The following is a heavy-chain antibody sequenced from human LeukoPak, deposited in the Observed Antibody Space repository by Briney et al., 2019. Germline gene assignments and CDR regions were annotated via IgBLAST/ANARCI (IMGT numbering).Heavy chain of an antibody. V-gene: IGHV3-15*01. CDR3: TTCGYDRCGAFDI. D-gene: IGHD5-12*01. CDR2: IKSKTDGGTT. Sequence: GGSLRLSCAVSEFPFTRAWMTWVRQAPGKGLEWVGRIKSKTDGGTTDYAAPVKGRFSISRDDSKNTLYLQMNSLETEDTAMYYCTTCGYDRCGAFDIWGQGTVVTVSS. CDR1: EFPFTRAW. J-gene: IGHJ3*02.